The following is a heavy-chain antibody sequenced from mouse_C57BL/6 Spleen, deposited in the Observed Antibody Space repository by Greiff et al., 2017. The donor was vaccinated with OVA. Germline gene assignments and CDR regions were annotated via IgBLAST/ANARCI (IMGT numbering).Heavy chain of an antibody. CDR1: GFTFSSYG. V-gene: IGHV5-6*01. CDR3: TRHEYYGSNSSWFAY. CDR2: ISSGGSYT. D-gene: IGHD1-1*01. Sequence: EVKLMESGGDLVKPGGSLKLSCAASGFTFSSYGMSWVRQTPDKRLEWVATISSGGSYTSYPDSVTGRFTISGYNAKSTRYLLMSSLKSEDTAMYYCTRHEYYGSNSSWFAYWGQGTLVTVSA. J-gene: IGHJ3*01.